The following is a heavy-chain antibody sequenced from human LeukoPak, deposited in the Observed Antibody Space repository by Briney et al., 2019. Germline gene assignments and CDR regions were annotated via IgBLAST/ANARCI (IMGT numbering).Heavy chain of an antibody. CDR3: ARAYYESSAYRHAVYFDY. CDR2: SNPSDDST. J-gene: IGHJ4*02. Sequence: ASVKVSCKASGYTFTSYYMHWVRQAPGQGLEWMGISNPSDDSTRYAQKFQGRVTMTKDTSTNTVYMHLSSLSSDDTAVYYCARAYYESSAYRHAVYFDYWGQGTLVTVSS. CDR1: GYTFTSYY. V-gene: IGHV1-46*01. D-gene: IGHD3-22*01.